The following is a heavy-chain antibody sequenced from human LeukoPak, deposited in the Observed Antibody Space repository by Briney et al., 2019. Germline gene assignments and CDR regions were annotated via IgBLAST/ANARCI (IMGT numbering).Heavy chain of an antibody. D-gene: IGHD1-1*01. Sequence: SETRSLTCTVSGGSISSGDYYWSWIRQPPGKGLEWIGYIYYSGSTYYNPSLKSRVTISVDTSKNQFSLKLSSVTAADTAVYYCAIRLGGTYSFDYSGQGTLVTVSS. CDR3: AIRLGGTYSFDY. CDR2: IYYSGST. J-gene: IGHJ4*02. V-gene: IGHV4-30-4*01. CDR1: GGSISSGDYY.